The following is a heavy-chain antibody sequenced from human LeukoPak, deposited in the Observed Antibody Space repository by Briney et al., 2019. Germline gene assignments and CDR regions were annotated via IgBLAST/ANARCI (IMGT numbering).Heavy chain of an antibody. CDR1: GYTFTGYY. CDR3: ARDHYYGSGSSIYYYYYYMDV. V-gene: IGHV1-2*02. Sequence: GASVKVSCKASGYTFTGYYMHWVRQAPGQGLEWMGWINPNSGGTNYAQKFQGRVTMTRDTSISTAYMELSRLRSDDTAVYYCARDHYYGSGSSIYYYYYYMDVWGKGTTVTVSS. CDR2: INPNSGGT. D-gene: IGHD3-10*01. J-gene: IGHJ6*03.